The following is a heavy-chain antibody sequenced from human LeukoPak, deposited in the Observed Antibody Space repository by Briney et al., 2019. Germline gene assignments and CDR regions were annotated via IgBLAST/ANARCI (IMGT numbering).Heavy chain of an antibody. CDR2: INPNFGTT. D-gene: IGHD6-19*01. Sequence: SVKVSCKASGGTFSSYAISWVRQAPGQGLEWMRGINPNFGTTNYAQKFQGRVTITKNASMSTAYMELSSLRSEDTAVYYCARAEVRSGLVDYYYYYMDVWGKGITVTVSS. J-gene: IGHJ6*03. CDR1: GGTFSSYA. V-gene: IGHV1-69*05. CDR3: ARAEVRSGLVDYYYYYMDV.